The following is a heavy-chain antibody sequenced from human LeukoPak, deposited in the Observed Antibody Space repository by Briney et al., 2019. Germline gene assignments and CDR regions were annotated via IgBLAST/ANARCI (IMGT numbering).Heavy chain of an antibody. J-gene: IGHJ4*02. CDR2: ISYSGSA. CDR1: GDSVSTYS. Sequence: PSETLSLTCAVSGDSVSTYSWTWIRQPPGKGLECIGSISYSGSANYNPSLKSRVTISVDTSKNQFSLNLSSVTAADTAVYYCAGDRGGDHCFDYWGQGTLVTVSS. V-gene: IGHV4-59*02. D-gene: IGHD2-21*02. CDR3: AGDRGGDHCFDY.